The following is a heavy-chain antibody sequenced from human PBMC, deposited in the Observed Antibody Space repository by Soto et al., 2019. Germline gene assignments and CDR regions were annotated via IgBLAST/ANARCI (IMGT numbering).Heavy chain of an antibody. CDR3: ARNRVPLSAEYESNGHEGPFDV. V-gene: IGHV4-4*08. D-gene: IGHD3-22*01. Sequence: LSLTCTVSGVSISDYFWGWMRRPPGKGLEWIGYIHNSGKTKHNPSLKSRVTISVDTYKNQVSLEVTSVTTADTAVYYCARNRVPLSAEYESNGHEGPFDVWGQGTMVTVSS. CDR1: GVSISDYF. CDR2: IHNSGKT. J-gene: IGHJ3*01.